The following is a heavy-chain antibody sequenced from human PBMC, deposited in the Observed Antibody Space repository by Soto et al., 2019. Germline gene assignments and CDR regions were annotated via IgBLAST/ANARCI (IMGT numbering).Heavy chain of an antibody. V-gene: IGHV4-30-2*01. CDR3: ASGQQLVRDY. Sequence: QLQLQESGSGLVKPSQTLSLTCAVSGGSISSGGYSWSWIRQPPGKGLEWIGYIYHSGSTYYNPSLXGXVXIXXDRSKNQFSLKLSSVTAADTAVYYCASGQQLVRDYWGQGTLVTVCS. CDR2: IYHSGST. CDR1: GGSISSGGYS. J-gene: IGHJ4*02. D-gene: IGHD6-13*01.